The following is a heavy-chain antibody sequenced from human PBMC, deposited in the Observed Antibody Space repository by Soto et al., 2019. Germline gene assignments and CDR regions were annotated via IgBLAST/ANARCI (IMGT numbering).Heavy chain of an antibody. Sequence: EVQLVESGGGLIQPGGSLRLSCAASGFTVSSNYMSWVRQAPGKGLEWVSVIYSGGSTYYADSVKGRFTISRDNSKNTLYLQMNSLRAEDTAVYYCARDLDPLQGWFDPWGQGTLVTVSS. CDR1: GFTVSSNY. V-gene: IGHV3-53*01. CDR3: ARDLDPLQGWFDP. J-gene: IGHJ5*02. CDR2: IYSGGST. D-gene: IGHD1-1*01.